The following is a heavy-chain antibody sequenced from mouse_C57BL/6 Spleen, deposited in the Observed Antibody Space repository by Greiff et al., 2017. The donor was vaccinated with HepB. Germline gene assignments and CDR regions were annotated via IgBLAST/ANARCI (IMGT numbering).Heavy chain of an antibody. CDR1: GYTFTDYE. J-gene: IGHJ1*03. D-gene: IGHD1-1*01. CDR3: TRDYYGSSYGAFDV. V-gene: IGHV1-15*01. CDR2: IDPETGGT. Sequence: QVQLKQSGAELVRPGASVTLSCKASGYTFTDYEMHWVKQTPVHGLEWIGAIDPETGGTAYNQKFKGKAILTADKSSSTAYMELRSLTSEDSAVYYCTRDYYGSSYGAFDVWGTGTTVTVSS.